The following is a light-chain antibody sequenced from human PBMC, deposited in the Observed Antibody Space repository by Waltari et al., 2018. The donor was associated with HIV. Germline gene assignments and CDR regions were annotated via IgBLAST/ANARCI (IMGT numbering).Light chain of an antibody. Sequence: PGQTAIISCYGDELGNKDASWYQQKPGQSPVLVIFQSKRRPSGIPERFSGSDSGNTATLTISGAQAVDEADYYCQAWDSNTAVFGGGTKLTVL. CDR2: QSK. J-gene: IGLJ2*01. CDR3: QAWDSNTAV. CDR1: ELGNKD. V-gene: IGLV3-1*01.